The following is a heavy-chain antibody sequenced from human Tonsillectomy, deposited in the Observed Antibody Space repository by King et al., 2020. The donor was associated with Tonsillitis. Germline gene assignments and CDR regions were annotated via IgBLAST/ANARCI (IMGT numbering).Heavy chain of an antibody. Sequence: QLVQSGAEVKKPGASVKVSCKASGYTFTNYDINWVRQATGQGLEWMGWMNPASGNAGYAQKFHDRVTMTRNTSISTAYMELNSLRSGDTAVYYCARTAGTCYWGQGTLVTVSS. D-gene: IGHD6-19*01. J-gene: IGHJ4*02. V-gene: IGHV1-8*02. CDR1: GYTFTNYD. CDR3: ARTAGTCY. CDR2: MNPASGNA.